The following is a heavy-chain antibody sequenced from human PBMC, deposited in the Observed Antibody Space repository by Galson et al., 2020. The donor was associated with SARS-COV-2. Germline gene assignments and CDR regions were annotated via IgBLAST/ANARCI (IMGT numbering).Heavy chain of an antibody. CDR1: GHFISSGDYY. CDR3: ARGGRFLEWLLSVNYYYYMDV. CDR2: TNYSGRN. D-gene: IGHD3-3*01. Sequence: TLSHTSTAPGHFISSGDYYCRWVRQPPANGMVCNGYTNYSGRNSYNQSLTSPVTIYVDTSKNQFLLKLSSVTAADTAVYYCARGGRFLEWLLSVNYYYYMDVWSKGTTVTVSS. J-gene: IGHJ6*03. V-gene: IGHV4-30-4*01.